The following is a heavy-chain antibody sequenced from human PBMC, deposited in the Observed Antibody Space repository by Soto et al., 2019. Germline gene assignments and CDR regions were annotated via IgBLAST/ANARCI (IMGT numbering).Heavy chain of an antibody. Sequence: EVQLVESGGGLVQPGGSLRLSCAASGFTFTTYGIHWVRQAPGKGLGFVSAITSNGGSTYYADSVKGRFTISRDNSKNTVYLQMGSLSVEHMGVYYCARARRDCSSSSCYLYYFDYWGQGTLVTVSS. CDR2: ITSNGGST. CDR1: GFTFTTYG. D-gene: IGHD2-2*01. CDR3: ARARRDCSSSSCYLYYFDY. J-gene: IGHJ4*02. V-gene: IGHV3-64*07.